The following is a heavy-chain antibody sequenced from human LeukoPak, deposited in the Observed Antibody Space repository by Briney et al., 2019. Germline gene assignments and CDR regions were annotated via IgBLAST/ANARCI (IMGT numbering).Heavy chain of an antibody. D-gene: IGHD3-22*01. CDR3: ARLASNTYYYDSSGYRDFDY. Sequence: SVKVSCKASGGTFNNYTISWVRQAPGQGLEWMGGIIPIFGTANYAQKFQGRVTITADKSTSTVYMDLSSLRSEDTAVYYCARLASNTYYYDSSGYRDFDYWGQGTLVTVSS. V-gene: IGHV1-69*06. CDR2: IIPIFGTA. J-gene: IGHJ4*02. CDR1: GGTFNNYT.